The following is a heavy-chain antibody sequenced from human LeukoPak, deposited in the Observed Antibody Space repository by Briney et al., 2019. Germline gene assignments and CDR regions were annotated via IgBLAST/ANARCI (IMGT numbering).Heavy chain of an antibody. CDR2: IYYSGST. V-gene: IGHV4-59*01. Sequence: SETLPLTCTVSGGSISSYYWSWIRQPPGKGLEWIGYIYYSGSTNYNPSLKSRITISVDTSKNQFSLKLSSVTAADTAVYYCARGPKGLVWFGELLGSAWFDPWGQGTLVTVSS. CDR3: ARGPKGLVWFGELLGSAWFDP. D-gene: IGHD3-10*01. J-gene: IGHJ5*02. CDR1: GGSISSYY.